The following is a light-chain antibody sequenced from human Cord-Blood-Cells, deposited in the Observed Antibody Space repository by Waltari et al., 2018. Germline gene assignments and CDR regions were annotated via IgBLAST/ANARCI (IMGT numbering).Light chain of an antibody. CDR3: QQRSNWTPLT. Sequence: EIELTQSPATLSFSPGERATLSCSASQSVSSYLAWYQHKPGQAPRLLSYDASNRATGITARFSGSGSGTDFTLTISSLEPEDFAVYYCQQRSNWTPLTFGGGTKVEIK. V-gene: IGKV3-11*01. CDR1: QSVSSY. J-gene: IGKJ4*02. CDR2: DAS.